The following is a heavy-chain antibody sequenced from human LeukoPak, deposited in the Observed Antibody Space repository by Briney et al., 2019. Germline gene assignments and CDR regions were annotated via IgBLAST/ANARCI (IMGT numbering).Heavy chain of an antibody. CDR2: IYTSGST. Sequence: SETLSLTRTVSGGSISSYYWSWIRQPAGKGLEWIGRIYTSGSTNYNPSLKSRVTMSVDTSKNQFSLKLSSVTAADTAVYYCARVTRSSGKNWFDPWGQGTLVTVSS. D-gene: IGHD6-6*01. V-gene: IGHV4-4*07. J-gene: IGHJ5*02. CDR3: ARVTRSSGKNWFDP. CDR1: GGSISSYY.